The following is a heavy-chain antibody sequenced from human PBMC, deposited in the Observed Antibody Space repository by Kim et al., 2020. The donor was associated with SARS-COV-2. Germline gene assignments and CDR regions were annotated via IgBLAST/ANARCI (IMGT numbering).Heavy chain of an antibody. CDR2: ITNDARYT. Sequence: GGSLRLSCATSGLTFRNYAMNWVRQAPGEGLEWISAITNDARYTYYADSVKGRFTISRDNSKNTLYLQMTSLRADDTAIYYCAKDGRRNSFDNWGQGALVIVSS. CDR3: AKDGRRNSFDN. J-gene: IGHJ4*02. CDR1: GLTFRNYA. V-gene: IGHV3-23*01.